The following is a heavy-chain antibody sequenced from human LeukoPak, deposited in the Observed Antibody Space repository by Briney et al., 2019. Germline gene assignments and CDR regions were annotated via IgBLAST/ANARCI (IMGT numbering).Heavy chain of an antibody. D-gene: IGHD7-27*01. Sequence: KSGGSLRLSCVASGFTFSSHGMNWVRQAPGKGLEWVSSISSGSSNIYYADSVKGRFTISRDNAQNSLYLQMNSLRAEDTAVYYCAKGDVSVTREFGYWGQGTLVTVSS. V-gene: IGHV3-21*01. CDR2: ISSGSSNI. CDR1: GFTFSSHG. CDR3: AKGDVSVTREFGY. J-gene: IGHJ4*02.